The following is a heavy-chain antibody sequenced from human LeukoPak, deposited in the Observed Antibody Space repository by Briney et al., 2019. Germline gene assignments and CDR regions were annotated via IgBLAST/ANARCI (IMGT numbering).Heavy chain of an antibody. CDR3: MKDGPSWGLL. D-gene: IGHD3-16*01. Sequence: PSETLSLTCNVYGGSISSYYWSWIRQPPGKGLEWIGYIYYSGSTNYNPSLKTRVTISVDTSKSQFSLMLSSVTAADTAVYYCMKDGPSWGLLWGLGTLVTVSS. CDR2: IYYSGST. J-gene: IGHJ4*02. V-gene: IGHV4-59*01. CDR1: GGSISSYY.